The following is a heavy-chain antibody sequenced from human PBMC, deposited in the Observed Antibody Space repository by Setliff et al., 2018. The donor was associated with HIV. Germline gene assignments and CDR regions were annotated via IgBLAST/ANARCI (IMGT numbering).Heavy chain of an antibody. V-gene: IGHV3-21*04. J-gene: IGHJ3*02. Sequence: GGSLRLSCAASGFTFSSHAMTWVRQAPGQGLEWVSIISSSSSYTNYADSVKGRFTISRDNAKNSLYLQMNSLRAEDTAVYYCAREGTHDAFDIWGQGTMVTVSS. CDR2: ISSSSSYT. CDR1: GFTFSSHA. CDR3: AREGTHDAFDI.